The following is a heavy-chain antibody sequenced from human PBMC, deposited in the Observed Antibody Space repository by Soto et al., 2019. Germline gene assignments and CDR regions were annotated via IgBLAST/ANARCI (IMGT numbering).Heavy chain of an antibody. J-gene: IGHJ4*02. CDR1: GFSLTDVW. V-gene: IGHV3-15*07. Sequence: GGSLRLSCAVSGFSLTDVWMNWVRQAPGKGLEWVGRIKSKTAGGTTDYAAPVKGRFTILRDDSKNTLYLQMDSLITEDTAVYFCSHGYGQYFXSWGQGTLVTVSS. CDR3: SHGYGQYFXS. CDR2: IKSKTAGGTT. D-gene: IGHD5-18*01.